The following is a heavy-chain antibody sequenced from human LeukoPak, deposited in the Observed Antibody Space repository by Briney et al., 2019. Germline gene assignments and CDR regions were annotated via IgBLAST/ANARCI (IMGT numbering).Heavy chain of an antibody. Sequence: AASVTVSFKASGYTFTGYYMHWVRQPRGRGVEWVGRINPNRGCTNYAQKFQGRVTMTRDTSISTAYMELSRLRSDDTAEYYCARVALYDGYEGYMDVWGKGTTVTVSS. V-gene: IGHV1-2*02. CDR2: INPNRGCT. J-gene: IGHJ6*03. CDR1: GYTFTGYY. CDR3: ARVALYDGYEGYMDV. D-gene: IGHD5-12*01.